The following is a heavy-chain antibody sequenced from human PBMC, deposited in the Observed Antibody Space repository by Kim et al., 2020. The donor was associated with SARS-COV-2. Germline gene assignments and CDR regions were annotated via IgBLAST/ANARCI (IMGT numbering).Heavy chain of an antibody. D-gene: IGHD3-10*01. J-gene: IGHJ5*02. V-gene: IGHV3-9*01. CDR3: VKDKSYYYGSGNQGGWFDT. CDR2: INWNSDSI. Sequence: GGSLRLSCAVSGFTFNDYAMHWVRQVPGKGLEWVSGINWNSDSIDYVDSVKGRFIISRDNAKNSLYLKMNSLRADDTALYYCVKDKSYYYGSGNQGGWFDTWGQGTLVTVSS. CDR1: GFTFNDYA.